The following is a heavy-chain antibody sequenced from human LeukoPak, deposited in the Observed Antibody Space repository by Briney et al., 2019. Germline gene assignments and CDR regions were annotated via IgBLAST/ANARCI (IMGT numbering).Heavy chain of an antibody. J-gene: IGHJ4*02. Sequence: PSETLSLTCSVSGYSISSGYYWGWIRQPPGKGLEWIGTIRHSGTTYYNPSLKSRVTISIDSSKNQFSLNLISVTAADTAVYYCARGRYSYGNASDYWGQGTLVTVSS. CDR2: IRHSGTT. D-gene: IGHD5-18*01. CDR3: ARGRYSYGNASDY. CDR1: GYSISSGYY. V-gene: IGHV4-38-2*02.